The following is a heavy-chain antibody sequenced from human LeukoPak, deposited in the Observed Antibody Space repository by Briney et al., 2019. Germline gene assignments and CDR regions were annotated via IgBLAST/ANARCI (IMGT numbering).Heavy chain of an antibody. V-gene: IGHV3-30-3*01. CDR2: ISYDGSNN. J-gene: IGHJ5*02. D-gene: IGHD3-9*01. CDR1: GFTFSSYA. Sequence: GGSLRLSCAASGFTFSSYAMHWVRQAPGKGLEWVAVISYDGSNNYYADSVKGRFTISRDNSKNTLYLQMNSLRAEDTAVYYCAKANLYDILTGYYNFNLWGQGTLVTVSS. CDR3: AKANLYDILTGYYNFNL.